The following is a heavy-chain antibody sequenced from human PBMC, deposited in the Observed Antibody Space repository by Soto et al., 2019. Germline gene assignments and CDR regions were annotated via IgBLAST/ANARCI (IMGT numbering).Heavy chain of an antibody. J-gene: IGHJ5*02. CDR1: GGTFSSYA. CDR3: ARDAARGSYSVGLNWFDP. Sequence: QVQLVQSGAEVKKPGSSVKVSCKASGGTFSSYAISWVRQAPGQGLEWMGGIIPIYGTANYAKKFQGRVTITADESTRTAYMEQSSLRSEDTAVYYYARDAARGSYSVGLNWFDPWGQGTLVTVSS. V-gene: IGHV1-69*01. D-gene: IGHD1-26*01. CDR2: IIPIYGTA.